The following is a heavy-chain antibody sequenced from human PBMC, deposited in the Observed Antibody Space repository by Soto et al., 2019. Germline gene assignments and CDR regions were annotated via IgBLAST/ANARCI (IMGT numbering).Heavy chain of an antibody. Sequence: GGSLRLSCAASGFTFSNAWMSWVRQAPGKGLEWVGRIKSKTDGGTTDYAAPVKGRFTISRDDSKNTLYLQMNSLKTEDTAVYYCAKNLLGYCGGGSCYQPCDYWGQGTLVTVSS. D-gene: IGHD2-15*01. V-gene: IGHV3-15*01. CDR2: IKSKTDGGTT. J-gene: IGHJ4*02. CDR1: GFTFSNAW. CDR3: AKNLLGYCGGGSCYQPCDY.